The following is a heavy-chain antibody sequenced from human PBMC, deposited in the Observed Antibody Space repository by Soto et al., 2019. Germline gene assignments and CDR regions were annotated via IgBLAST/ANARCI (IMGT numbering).Heavy chain of an antibody. V-gene: IGHV1-69*02. CDR2: IIPILGIA. Sequence: QVQLVQSGAEVKKPGSSVKVSCKASGGTFSSYTISWVRQAPGQGLEWMGRIIPILGIANYAQKFQGRGTITADKSTSTAYMELSSLRSEDTAVDYCARGGPGGSAGGRDFWGQGTTDTVSS. CDR3: ARGGPGGSAGGRDF. D-gene: IGHD3-16*01. CDR1: GGTFSSYT. J-gene: IGHJ6*02.